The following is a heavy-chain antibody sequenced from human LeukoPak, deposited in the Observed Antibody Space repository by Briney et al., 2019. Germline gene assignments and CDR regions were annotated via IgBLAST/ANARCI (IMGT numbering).Heavy chain of an antibody. J-gene: IGHJ4*02. CDR1: GGSISSYY. D-gene: IGHD6-19*01. CDR2: IYYSGST. Sequence: LSETLSLTCTVSGGSISSYYWSWIRQPPGKGLEWIGYIYYSGSTNYNPSLKSRVTISVDTSKNQFSLKLSSVTAADTAVYYCARAVSGRFDYWGQGTLVTVSS. V-gene: IGHV4-59*01. CDR3: ARAVSGRFDY.